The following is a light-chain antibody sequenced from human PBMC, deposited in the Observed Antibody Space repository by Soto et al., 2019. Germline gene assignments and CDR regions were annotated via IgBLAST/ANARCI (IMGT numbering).Light chain of an antibody. J-gene: IGLJ1*01. CDR2: DVS. CDR1: SSDVGGYNY. Sequence: QSVLTQPASVSGSPVQSITISCTGTSSDVGGYNYVSWYQQHPGKAPKLMIYDVSNRPSGVSNRFSGSKSGNTASLTISGLQAEDDADYYCSSYTSSSTLLYVFGTGTKLTVL. CDR3: SSYTSSSTLLYV. V-gene: IGLV2-14*01.